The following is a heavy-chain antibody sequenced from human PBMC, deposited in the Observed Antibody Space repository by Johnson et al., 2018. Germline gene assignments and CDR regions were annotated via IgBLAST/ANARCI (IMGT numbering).Heavy chain of an antibody. Sequence: VQLVQSGAEVKKPGESLKISCKGSGYSFSNYWIAWVRQMPGKGLEWMGIIYAGDSDPRYNPSFQGRVTLSADKSISTAYLQWNSLKASDTAIYFCVRFVVGPLAPDYPGVDVWGQGTTVTVSS. CDR1: GYSFSNYW. V-gene: IGHV5-51*01. D-gene: IGHD4/OR15-4a*01. CDR2: IYAGDSDP. J-gene: IGHJ6*02. CDR3: VRFVVGPLAPDYPGVDV.